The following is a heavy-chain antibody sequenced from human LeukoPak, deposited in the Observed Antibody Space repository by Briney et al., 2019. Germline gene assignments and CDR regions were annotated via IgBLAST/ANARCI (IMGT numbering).Heavy chain of an antibody. CDR1: GFTFNNYA. D-gene: IGHD2-2*01. CDR3: ARDHAYAFDI. V-gene: IGHV3-23*01. Sequence: PGGSLRLSCTASGFTFNNYAMTWVRQAPGKGLEWVSAITGSGASTNYADSVKGRFTISRDNAKNSLYLQMNSLRAEDTAVYYCARDHAYAFDIWGQGTLVTVSS. CDR2: ITGSGAST. J-gene: IGHJ3*02.